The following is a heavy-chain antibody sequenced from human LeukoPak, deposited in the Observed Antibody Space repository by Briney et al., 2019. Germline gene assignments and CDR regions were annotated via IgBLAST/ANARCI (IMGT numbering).Heavy chain of an antibody. Sequence: GGSLRLSCAASGFTFSSYAMSWVRQAPGKGLEWVSAISGSGGSTYYADSVKGRFTISRDNSKNTLYLQMNSLRAEDTAVYYCAKSGYWYDFWSGPLVYWGQGTLVNVSS. V-gene: IGHV3-23*01. D-gene: IGHD3-3*01. CDR3: AKSGYWYDFWSGPLVY. CDR1: GFTFSSYA. CDR2: ISGSGGST. J-gene: IGHJ4*02.